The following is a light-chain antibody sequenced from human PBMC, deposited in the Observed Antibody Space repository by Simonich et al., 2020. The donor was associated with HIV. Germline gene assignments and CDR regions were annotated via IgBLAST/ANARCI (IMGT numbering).Light chain of an antibody. CDR3: QQYNNWPPA. V-gene: IGKV4-1*01. Sequence: DIVMTQSTDSLAVSLGERATINCKSSPSVLYSSKNKNYLVWYQQKPGQPPKLLIYWASTRESGVPDRFSASGSGTDFTLTISSLQAEDVAVYYCQQYNNWPPAFGQGTKVEIK. CDR1: PSVLYSSKNKNY. CDR2: WAS. J-gene: IGKJ1*01.